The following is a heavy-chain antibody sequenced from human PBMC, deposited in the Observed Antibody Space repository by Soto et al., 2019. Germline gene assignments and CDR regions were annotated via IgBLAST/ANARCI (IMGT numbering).Heavy chain of an antibody. Sequence: SETLSLTCTVSGGSISSGGYYWTWIRQHPGKGLEWIGYIYYTGITYYNPSLKSRVTMSLGSSKNQFSLQLTSVTAADTAVYYCARETPVPSGFDYWGQGTLVTVSS. CDR2: IYYTGIT. V-gene: IGHV4-31*03. CDR3: ARETPVPSGFDY. J-gene: IGHJ4*02. CDR1: GGSISSGGYY. D-gene: IGHD1-1*01.